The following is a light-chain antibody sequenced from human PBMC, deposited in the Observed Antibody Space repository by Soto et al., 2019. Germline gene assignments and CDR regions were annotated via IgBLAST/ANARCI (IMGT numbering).Light chain of an antibody. CDR1: QSVSSSY. CDR2: GAS. CDR3: QQYGSSPET. V-gene: IGKV3-20*01. Sequence: EIVLTQSPDTLSLSPGERVTLSCRASQSVSSSYLAWYQQKPGQAPRLLIYGASSRATGIPDRFSGSGSGTDFTLTISRPEPEDFAVYYCQQYGSSPETFGQGTKVEIK. J-gene: IGKJ1*01.